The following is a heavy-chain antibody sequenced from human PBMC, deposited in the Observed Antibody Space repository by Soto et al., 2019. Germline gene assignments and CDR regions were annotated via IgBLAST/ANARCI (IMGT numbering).Heavy chain of an antibody. D-gene: IGHD6-19*01. Sequence: QVQLQESGPGLVKPSGTLSLTCAVSGDSVSSPYYWCWVRQPPGKGLEWIGEVFHTGTTSYNPSLRSRFTRSMDKSINQFSLDLSSVTAADTAVYYCARSAGWYAVHSWGPGTLVIVSS. V-gene: IGHV4-4*02. CDR3: ARSAGWYAVHS. CDR2: VFHTGTT. CDR1: GDSVSSPYY. J-gene: IGHJ4*02.